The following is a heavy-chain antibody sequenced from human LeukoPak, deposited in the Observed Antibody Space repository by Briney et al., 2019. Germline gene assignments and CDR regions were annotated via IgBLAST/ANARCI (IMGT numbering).Heavy chain of an antibody. CDR1: GGTFSSYA. D-gene: IGHD3-10*01. J-gene: IGHJ5*02. Sequence: SVKVSCKASGGTFSSYAISWVRQAPGQGLEWMGGIIPIFGTANYAQKFQGRVTITADESTSTAYMELSSLRSEDTAVYYCARDLGKVRGAHACDPWGQGTLVTVSS. CDR2: IIPIFGTA. V-gene: IGHV1-69*13. CDR3: ARDLGKVRGAHACDP.